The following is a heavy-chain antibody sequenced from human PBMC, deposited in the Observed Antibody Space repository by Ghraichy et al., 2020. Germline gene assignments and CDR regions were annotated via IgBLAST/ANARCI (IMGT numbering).Heavy chain of an antibody. J-gene: IGHJ4*02. V-gene: IGHV3-23*01. CDR3: AREGKNFDC. Sequence: GGSLRLSCAASGFTFGFTFSNSAIIWARQAPGKGLQWVSGIGGSGGGTYYADSVKGRFTISRDNSKNTVYLQMNSRRDEETAIYYCAREGKNFDCWGQGTLVTVSS. CDR1: GFTFGFTFSNSA. D-gene: IGHD2/OR15-2a*01. CDR2: IGGSGGGT.